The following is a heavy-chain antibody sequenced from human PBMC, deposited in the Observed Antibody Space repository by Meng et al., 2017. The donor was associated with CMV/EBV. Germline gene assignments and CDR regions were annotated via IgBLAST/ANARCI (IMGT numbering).Heavy chain of an antibody. V-gene: IGHV3-74*01. CDR3: ARGDYPYYFDY. Sequence: LSCAASGFTFSSYWMHWVRKAPGKGLVWVSRINSDGSSTSYADSVKGRFTISRDNAKNTLYLQMNSLRAEDTAVYYCARGDYPYYFDYWGQGTLVTVSS. D-gene: IGHD3-16*01. CDR1: GFTFSSYW. J-gene: IGHJ4*02. CDR2: INSDGSST.